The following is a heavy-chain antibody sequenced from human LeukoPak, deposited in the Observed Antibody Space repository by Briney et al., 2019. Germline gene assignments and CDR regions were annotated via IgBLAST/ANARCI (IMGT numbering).Heavy chain of an antibody. V-gene: IGHV5-51*01. CDR3: ARRVEMATIYFDY. Sequence: GESLKSSCKGSGYSFTSYWIGWVRQMPGKGLEWMGIIYPGDSDTRYSPSFQGQVTISADKSISTAYLQWSSLKASDTAMYYCARRVEMATIYFDYWGQGTLVTVSS. CDR1: GYSFTSYW. D-gene: IGHD5-24*01. CDR2: IYPGDSDT. J-gene: IGHJ4*02.